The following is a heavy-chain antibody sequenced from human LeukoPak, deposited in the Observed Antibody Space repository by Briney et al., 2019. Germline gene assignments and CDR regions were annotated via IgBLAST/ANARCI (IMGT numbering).Heavy chain of an antibody. CDR1: GYTFTSYD. J-gene: IGHJ6*02. V-gene: IGHV1-8*01. D-gene: IGHD3-10*01. Sequence: ASVKVSCEASGYTFTSYDINWVRQATGQGLEWMGWMNPNSGNTGYAQKFQGRVTMTRNTFISTAYMELSSLRSEDTAVYYCARGRRSITMVRTGMDVWGQGTTVTVSS. CDR2: MNPNSGNT. CDR3: ARGRRSITMVRTGMDV.